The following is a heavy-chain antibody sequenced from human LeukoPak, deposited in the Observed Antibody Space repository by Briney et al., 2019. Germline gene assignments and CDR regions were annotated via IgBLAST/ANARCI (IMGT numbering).Heavy chain of an antibody. CDR1: GGSISSYY. J-gene: IGHJ4*02. CDR3: SRESGAFCPFGY. CDR2: IYTSGRT. Sequence: SETLSLTCTVSGGSISSYYWSWIRQPAGKGLEWIGRIYTSGRTNYNPSLKSRVTISVDTSKNQFSLNLSSVTAADTAVYYCSRESGAFCPFGYWGQGTLVIVPP. V-gene: IGHV4-4*07. D-gene: IGHD1-26*01.